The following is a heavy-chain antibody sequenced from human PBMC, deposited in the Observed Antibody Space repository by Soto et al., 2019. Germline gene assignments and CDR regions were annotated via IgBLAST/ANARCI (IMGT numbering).Heavy chain of an antibody. D-gene: IGHD6-6*01. CDR3: ASRERIAARYYYGMDV. Sequence: SVKVSCKVSGYTLTELSMHWVRQAPGQGLEWMGGIIPIFGTANYAQKFQGRVTITADKSTSTAYMELSSLRSEDTAVYYCASRERIAARYYYGMDVWGQGTTVTVSS. CDR1: GYTLTELS. CDR2: IIPIFGTA. J-gene: IGHJ6*02. V-gene: IGHV1-69*06.